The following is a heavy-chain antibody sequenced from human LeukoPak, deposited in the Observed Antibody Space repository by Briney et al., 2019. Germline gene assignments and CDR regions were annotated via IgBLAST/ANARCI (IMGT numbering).Heavy chain of an antibody. V-gene: IGHV1-69*13. Sequence: SVTVSCKASGGTFSSYAISWVRQAPGQGLEWMGGIIPIFHTANYAQKFQGRVTITADESTSTAYMELSSLRSEDTAVYYCARQGTQYYYYYMDVWGKGTTVTISS. CDR2: IIPIFHTA. CDR1: GGTFSSYA. J-gene: IGHJ6*03. D-gene: IGHD3-10*01. CDR3: ARQGTQYYYYYMDV.